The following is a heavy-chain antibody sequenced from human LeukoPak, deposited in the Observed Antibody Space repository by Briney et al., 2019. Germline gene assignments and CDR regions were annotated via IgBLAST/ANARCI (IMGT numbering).Heavy chain of an antibody. D-gene: IGHD1-26*01. CDR2: IIPILGIA. CDR1: GGTFSSYA. CDR3: ARDVRWELPFDY. V-gene: IGHV1-69*04. J-gene: IGHJ4*02. Sequence: SVKVSCKASGGTFSSYAISWVRQAPGQGLEWMGRIIPILGIANYAQKFQGRVTITADKSTSTAYMELSNLRSEDTAVYYCARDVRWELPFDYWGQGTLVTVSS.